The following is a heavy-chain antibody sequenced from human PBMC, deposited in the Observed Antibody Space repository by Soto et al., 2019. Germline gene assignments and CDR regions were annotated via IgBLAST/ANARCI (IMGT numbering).Heavy chain of an antibody. CDR1: GIAFGDYS. J-gene: IGHJ6*02. Sequence: EVQLAESGGGVARPGGSRRLSCAASGIAFGDYSMTWVRRVPGKGLEWVAGISWNGDNTGYADFAKGRFTISRDNSKKSLLLEMNSLRVEDTAFYYCARGEYTSRRGFDVWGQGTPVTVSS. CDR2: ISWNGDNT. D-gene: IGHD6-6*01. CDR3: ARGEYTSRRGFDV. V-gene: IGHV3-20*04.